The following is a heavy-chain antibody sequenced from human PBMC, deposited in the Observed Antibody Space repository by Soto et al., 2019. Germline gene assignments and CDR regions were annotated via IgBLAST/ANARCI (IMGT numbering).Heavy chain of an antibody. V-gene: IGHV3-15*07. J-gene: IGHJ4*02. CDR1: GFTFSNAW. D-gene: IGHD3-10*01. Sequence: GGSLRLSCAASGFTFSNAWMNWVRQAPGKGLEWVGRIKSKTDGGTTDYAAPVKGRFTISRDDSKNTLYLQMNSLKTEDTAVYYCTTESPPIYYYGSGSYGDYWGQGTLVTVSS. CDR2: IKSKTDGGTT. CDR3: TTESPPIYYYGSGSYGDY.